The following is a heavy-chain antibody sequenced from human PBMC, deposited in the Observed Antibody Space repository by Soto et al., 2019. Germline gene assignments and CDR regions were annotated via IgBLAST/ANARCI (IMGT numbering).Heavy chain of an antibody. Sequence: QVQLVQSGAEVKKPGASVKVSCKASGYTFTSYGIRWVRQAPGQGLEWMGWISAYNGNTNYAQKLQGRVTMTTDTSTSTAYMELRSLRSDDTAVYYCASLGDYGDYPTAFYDAFDIWGQGTMVTVSS. CDR2: ISAYNGNT. V-gene: IGHV1-18*01. J-gene: IGHJ3*02. CDR1: GYTFTSYG. CDR3: ASLGDYGDYPTAFYDAFDI. D-gene: IGHD4-17*01.